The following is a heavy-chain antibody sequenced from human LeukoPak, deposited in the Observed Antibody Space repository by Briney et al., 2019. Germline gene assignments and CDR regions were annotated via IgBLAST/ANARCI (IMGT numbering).Heavy chain of an antibody. CDR1: GGSIRSDY. D-gene: IGHD3-22*01. Sequence: SETLSLTCSVSGGSIRSDYWSWIRQPPGKGLEWIGYVHHSGTTNYNPSLKSRVTISLDTSKNQFSLKLSSVTAADTAVYYCARDRRGYYDSSGHFDYWGQGTLVTVSS. V-gene: IGHV4-59*01. CDR2: VHHSGTT. J-gene: IGHJ4*02. CDR3: ARDRRGYYDSSGHFDY.